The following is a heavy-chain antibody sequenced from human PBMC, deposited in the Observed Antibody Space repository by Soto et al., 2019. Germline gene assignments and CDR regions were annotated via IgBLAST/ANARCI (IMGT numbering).Heavy chain of an antibody. Sequence: PSETLSLTCTVSGGSISSYYWSWIRQPPGKGLEWIGYIYYSGSTNYNPSLKSRVTISVDTSKNQFSLKLSSVTAADTAVYYCARDFYGSGSSFDYWGQGTRVTVSS. J-gene: IGHJ4*02. CDR3: ARDFYGSGSSFDY. CDR1: GGSISSYY. D-gene: IGHD3-10*01. V-gene: IGHV4-59*01. CDR2: IYYSGST.